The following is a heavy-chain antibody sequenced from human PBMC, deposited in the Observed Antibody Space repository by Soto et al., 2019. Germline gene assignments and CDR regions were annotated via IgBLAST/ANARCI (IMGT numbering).Heavy chain of an antibody. CDR1: GFTFSSYE. CDR2: IGSSGSTI. J-gene: IGHJ6*02. CDR3: ARDVPFPDV. Sequence: GGSLRLSCAASGFTFSSYEMNWVRQAPGKGLEWVSYIGSSGSTIYYADSVKGRFTISRDNAKNSLYLQMNSLRAEDTAVYYCARDVPFPDVWGQGTTVTVSS. V-gene: IGHV3-48*03.